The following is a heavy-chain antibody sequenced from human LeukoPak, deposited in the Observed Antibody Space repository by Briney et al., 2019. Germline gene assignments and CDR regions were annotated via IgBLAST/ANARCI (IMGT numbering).Heavy chain of an antibody. CDR1: GFTFSNYD. J-gene: IGHJ5*02. D-gene: IGHD3-10*01. Sequence: GGSLRLSCAASGFTFSNYDMNWVRQAPGKGLEWVSYISRSATTTHYADSVKGRLTISRDNAKNSLYLQMDSLTAEDTALYYCAKETDRMYYYGSGSHWFDHWGQGTLVTVSS. CDR2: ISRSATTT. CDR3: AKETDRMYYYGSGSHWFDH. V-gene: IGHV3-48*03.